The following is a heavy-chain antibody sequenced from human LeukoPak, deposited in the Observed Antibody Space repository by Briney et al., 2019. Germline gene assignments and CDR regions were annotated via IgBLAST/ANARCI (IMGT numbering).Heavy chain of an antibody. CDR3: ASRPYCSGGSCSHEAFVDP. CDR1: GYSISSGYY. V-gene: IGHV4-38-2*02. D-gene: IGHD2-15*01. Sequence: SETLSPTCTVSGYSISSGYYWGWIRQPPGKGLEWIGNIYHSGSTYYNPSLESRVTISVDTSKNQFSLKLSSVTAADTAVYYCASRPYCSGGSCSHEAFVDPWGQGTLVTVSS. CDR2: IYHSGST. J-gene: IGHJ5*02.